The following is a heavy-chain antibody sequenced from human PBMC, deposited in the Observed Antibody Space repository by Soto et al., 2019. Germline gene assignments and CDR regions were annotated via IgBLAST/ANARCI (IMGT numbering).Heavy chain of an antibody. Sequence: QVQLVQSGAEVKKPGASVKVSCKTSGYTFNNYGISWVRQAPGQGLEWMGWISGYNGNTNYPQKFQGRVTMTTDTSTRTVYMALTSLRSDDTAVYYCARDVYYASGSYGMDVWGRGTTVTVSS. V-gene: IGHV1-18*01. CDR3: ARDVYYASGSYGMDV. J-gene: IGHJ6*02. CDR2: ISGYNGNT. D-gene: IGHD3-10*01. CDR1: GYTFNNYG.